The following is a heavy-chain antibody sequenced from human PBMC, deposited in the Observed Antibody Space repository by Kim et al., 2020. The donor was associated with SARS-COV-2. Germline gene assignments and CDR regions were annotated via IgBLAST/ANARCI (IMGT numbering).Heavy chain of an antibody. J-gene: IGHJ6*02. CDR2: IWYDGSNK. D-gene: IGHD6-13*01. Sequence: GGSLRLSCAASGFTFSSYGMHWVRQAPGKGLEWVAVIWYDGSNKYYADSVKGRFTISRDNSKNTLYLQMNSLRAEDTAVYYCAKALSWEYYYYGMDVWGQGTTVTVSS. V-gene: IGHV3-33*06. CDR1: GFTFSSYG. CDR3: AKALSWEYYYYGMDV.